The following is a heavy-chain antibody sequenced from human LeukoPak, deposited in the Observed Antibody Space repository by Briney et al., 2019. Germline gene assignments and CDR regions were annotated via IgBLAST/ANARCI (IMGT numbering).Heavy chain of an antibody. CDR1: GGSISSYY. J-gene: IGHJ6*02. D-gene: IGHD2/OR15-2a*01. V-gene: IGHV4-4*07. CDR3: ARDDLEYTVHYGMDV. Sequence: SETLSLTCSVSGGSISSYYWSWIRQPAGKGLEWIGRIHNSGSTNYNPSLRSRVIMSVDTSKNQISLKLTSVTAADTAVYYCARDDLEYTVHYGMDVWGQGTTVTVSS. CDR2: IHNSGST.